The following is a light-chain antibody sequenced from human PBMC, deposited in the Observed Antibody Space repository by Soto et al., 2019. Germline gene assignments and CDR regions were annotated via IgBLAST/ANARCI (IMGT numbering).Light chain of an antibody. J-gene: IGKJ1*01. Sequence: DIVMCQSPDSLAVSLRERATINCNSSQSVLNSSNNKNYLAWYQQKPGQHPKLFSYWASTRESGVPDRFSVSVSGKDCTLTISILHTEDVAGYYCQHYYSAWTFGQGTKVE. CDR3: QHYYSAWT. CDR1: QSVLNSSNNKNY. V-gene: IGKV4-1*01. CDR2: WAS.